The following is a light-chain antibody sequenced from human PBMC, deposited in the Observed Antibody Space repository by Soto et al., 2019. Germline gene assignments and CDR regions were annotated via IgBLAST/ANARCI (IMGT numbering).Light chain of an antibody. CDR2: AAS. CDR1: EGIANY. CDR3: QQSYISPYT. Sequence: QMTQSPSFLSASVGDRVNNTFRASEGIANYLNWYQQKPGKAPNLLIYAASTLQTGVPSRFSGSGSGTDFTLTISSLQTEDFATYFCQQSYISPYTFGQGTKLDI. V-gene: IGKV1-39*01. J-gene: IGKJ2*01.